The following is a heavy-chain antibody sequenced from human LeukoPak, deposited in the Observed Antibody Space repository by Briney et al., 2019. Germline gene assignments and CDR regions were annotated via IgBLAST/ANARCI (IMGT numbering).Heavy chain of an antibody. CDR2: IYYSGST. CDR3: ARLRPDYDILTGFPMDV. V-gene: IGHV4-59*01. Sequence: PSETLSLTCSVSGGSISSYSWSWIRQPPGKGLEWIGYIYYSGSTNYNPSLKRRVTQSVDTSKNQFSLKLSSVTAVDTAAYYCARLRPDYDILTGFPMDVWGPGTTVTVSS. J-gene: IGHJ6*02. D-gene: IGHD3-9*01. CDR1: GGSISSYS.